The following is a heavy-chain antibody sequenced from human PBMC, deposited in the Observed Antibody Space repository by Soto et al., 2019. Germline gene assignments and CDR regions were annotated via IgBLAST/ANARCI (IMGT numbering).Heavy chain of an antibody. D-gene: IGHD3-10*01. V-gene: IGHV1-18*01. CDR1: GYTFTSYG. CDR3: ARDLGLLWFGELPRYYYYMDV. CDR2: ISAYNGNT. Sequence: VASVKVSCKASGYTFTSYGISWVRQAPGQGLEWMGWISAYNGNTNYAQKLQGRVTMTTDTSTSTAYMELRSLRSDDTAVYYCARDLGLLWFGELPRYYYYMDVWGKGTTVTVSS. J-gene: IGHJ6*03.